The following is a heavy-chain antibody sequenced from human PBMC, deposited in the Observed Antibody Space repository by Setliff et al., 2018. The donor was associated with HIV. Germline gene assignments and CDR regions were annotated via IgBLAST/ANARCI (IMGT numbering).Heavy chain of an antibody. CDR2: INPDVGHT. CDR3: ARADLGPRYMDV. D-gene: IGHD3-16*01. J-gene: IGHJ6*03. Sequence: ASVKVSCKASGYTFTTSYIHWVRQAPGQGLEWVGIINPDVGHTIYAQKFQGRVTISVDMSKNQFSLKLSSVTAADTAVYYCARADLGPRYMDVWGKGTTVTVSS. CDR1: GYTFTTSY. V-gene: IGHV1-46*01.